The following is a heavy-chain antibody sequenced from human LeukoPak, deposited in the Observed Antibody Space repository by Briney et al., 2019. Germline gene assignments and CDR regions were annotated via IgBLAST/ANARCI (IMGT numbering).Heavy chain of an antibody. Sequence: GGSLRLSCAASGFTFSSYSMNWVRLAPGKGLEWVSSISSSSSYIYYADSVKGRFTISRDNAKNSLYLQMNSLRAEDTAVYYCARDRGQWLRLRGWFDPWGQGTLVTVSS. CDR1: GFTFSSYS. V-gene: IGHV3-21*01. CDR3: ARDRGQWLRLRGWFDP. CDR2: ISSSSSYI. J-gene: IGHJ5*02. D-gene: IGHD5-12*01.